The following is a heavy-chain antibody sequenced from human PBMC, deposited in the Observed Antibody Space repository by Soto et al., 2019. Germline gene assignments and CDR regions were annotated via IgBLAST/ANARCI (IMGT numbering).Heavy chain of an antibody. CDR3: ARGLISGSHYSGGWYYFDS. D-gene: IGHD1-26*01. V-gene: IGHV4-34*01. J-gene: IGHJ4*02. Sequence: QVQLQQSGAGLLKPSETLSHTCDVYGGSFSGYIWTWIRQTPGKGLKWIGQINHNGSANYNPSLKSRVTISVHTSNRQFSLELSSVTAADTAVYYCARGLISGSHYSGGWYYFDSWGQGTQVTVSS. CDR1: GGSFSGYI. CDR2: INHNGSA.